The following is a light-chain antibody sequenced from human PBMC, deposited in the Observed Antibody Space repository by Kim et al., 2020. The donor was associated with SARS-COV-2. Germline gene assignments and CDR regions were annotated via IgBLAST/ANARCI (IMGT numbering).Light chain of an antibody. CDR2: AAS. J-gene: IGKJ1*01. V-gene: IGKV1-12*01. Sequence: IQMTQSPSSVSASVGDRVTITCRASHNINTWLAWYQQKPGKAPKLLIYAASSLQSGVPSRFSGSGSGTAFTLTIARLQPDDSATYYCQQANRFPPFTFGKGTKVNIK. CDR1: HNINTW. CDR3: QQANRFPPFT.